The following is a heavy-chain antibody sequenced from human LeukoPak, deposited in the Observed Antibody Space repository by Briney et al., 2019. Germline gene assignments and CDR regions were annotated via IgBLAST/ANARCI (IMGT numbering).Heavy chain of an antibody. D-gene: IGHD3-22*01. J-gene: IGHJ4*02. V-gene: IGHV3-23*01. Sequence: GGSLRLSCAASEFTFSNYAMAWVRQAPGEGLEWVSGISGNGGKIYYADSVKGRFTIPRDNSKNTLYLQMNSLRGEDTAVYFCAKRDYYDSSGYAPLFDYWGQGTLVTVSP. CDR2: ISGNGGKI. CDR1: EFTFSNYA. CDR3: AKRDYYDSSGYAPLFDY.